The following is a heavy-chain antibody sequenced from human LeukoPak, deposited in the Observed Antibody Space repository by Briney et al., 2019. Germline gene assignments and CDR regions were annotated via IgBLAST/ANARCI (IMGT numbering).Heavy chain of an antibody. Sequence: GGSLRLSCAASGFTFSDYAMSWVRQAPGKGLEWVSVIYSGGSTFYADSVKGRFTISSDNSKNTLYLQMNSLRVDDTAVYYCAIDRRPGSGFLHYYYMDVWGKGTTVTVSS. D-gene: IGHD6-19*01. J-gene: IGHJ6*03. V-gene: IGHV3-53*01. CDR2: IYSGGST. CDR3: AIDRRPGSGFLHYYYMDV. CDR1: GFTFSDYA.